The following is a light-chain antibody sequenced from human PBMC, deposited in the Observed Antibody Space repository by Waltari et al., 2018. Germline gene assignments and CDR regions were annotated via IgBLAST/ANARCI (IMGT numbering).Light chain of an antibody. Sequence: DIQMTQSPSSLSASVGDRVTITCRASLSISNYLNWYQQRPGKAPSLLIYAASTLLSGVPSRFSGSGSGTDFTLTISSLQPEDFATYYCQQSYSPFRTFGQGTKVEIK. V-gene: IGKV1-39*01. CDR2: AAS. J-gene: IGKJ1*01. CDR3: QQSYSPFRT. CDR1: LSISNY.